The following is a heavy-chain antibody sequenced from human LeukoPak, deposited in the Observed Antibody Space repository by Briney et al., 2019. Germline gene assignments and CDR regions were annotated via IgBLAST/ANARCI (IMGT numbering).Heavy chain of an antibody. CDR1: GYTFTSYD. Sequence: GASVTVSCKASGYTFTSYDINWVRQATGQGLEWMGWMNPNSGNTGYAQKFQGRVTMTRNTSISTAYMELSSLRSEDTAVYYCATTQNYYGSGSFDYWGQGTLVTVSS. D-gene: IGHD3-10*01. J-gene: IGHJ4*02. CDR2: MNPNSGNT. V-gene: IGHV1-8*01. CDR3: ATTQNYYGSGSFDY.